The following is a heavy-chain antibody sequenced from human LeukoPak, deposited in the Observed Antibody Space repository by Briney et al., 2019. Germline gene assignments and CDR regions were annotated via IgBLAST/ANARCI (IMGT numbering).Heavy chain of an antibody. D-gene: IGHD3-3*01. CDR2: ISYDGSNK. CDR3: ARDPAYDFWSGYYSLGMDV. Sequence: GRSLRLSCEASGFTFSSYAMHWVRQAPGKGLEWVAVISYDGSNKYYADSVKGRFTISRDNSKNTLYLQMNSLRAEDTAVYYCARDPAYDFWSGYYSLGMDVWGQGTTVTVSS. CDR1: GFTFSSYA. J-gene: IGHJ6*02. V-gene: IGHV3-30-3*01.